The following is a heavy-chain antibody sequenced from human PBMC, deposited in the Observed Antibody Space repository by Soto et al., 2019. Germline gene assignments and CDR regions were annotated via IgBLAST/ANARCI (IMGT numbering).Heavy chain of an antibody. Sequence: GGSLRLSCAASGFTFSSYAMSWVRQAPGKGLEWVSSINYSGDNTYNADSVKGRFTISRDNSKNTLYPQMNSLRAEDTAVYYYAKVPRQWLAPNDAFDIWGQGTMVTVSS. J-gene: IGHJ3*02. CDR3: AKVPRQWLAPNDAFDI. V-gene: IGHV3-23*01. D-gene: IGHD6-19*01. CDR2: INYSGDNT. CDR1: GFTFSSYA.